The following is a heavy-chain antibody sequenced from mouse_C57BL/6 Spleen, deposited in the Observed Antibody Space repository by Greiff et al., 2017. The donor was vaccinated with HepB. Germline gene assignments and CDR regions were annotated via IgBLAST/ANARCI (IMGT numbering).Heavy chain of an antibody. V-gene: IGHV5-16*01. CDR2: INYDGSST. CDR1: GFTFSDYY. CDR3: ARERLSYAMDY. J-gene: IGHJ4*01. D-gene: IGHD1-1*02. Sequence: EVKLVESEGGLVQPGSSMKLSCTASGFTFSDYYMAWVRQVPEKGLEWVANINYDGSSTYYLDSLKSRFIISRDNAKNILYLQMSSLKSEDTATYYCARERLSYAMDYLGQGTSVTVSS.